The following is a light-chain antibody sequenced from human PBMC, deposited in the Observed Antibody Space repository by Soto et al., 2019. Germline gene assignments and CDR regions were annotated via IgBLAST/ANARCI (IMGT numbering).Light chain of an antibody. J-gene: IGKJ1*01. CDR1: QSVSSY. V-gene: IGKV3-20*01. Sequence: ENVLTQSPATLSLSPGERATLSCRASQSVSSYLAWYQQKPGQAPRLLIYDASNRATGIPARFSGSGSGADFTLTISRLEPEDFAVYYCQQYGRSPPVKFGQGTKV. CDR2: DAS. CDR3: QQYGRSPPVK.